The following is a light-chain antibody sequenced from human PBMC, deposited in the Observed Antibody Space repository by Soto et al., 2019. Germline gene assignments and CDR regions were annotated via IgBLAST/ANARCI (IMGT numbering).Light chain of an antibody. V-gene: IGKV3-20*01. CDR2: GAS. CDR3: QQYGSSPRT. CDR1: QSVTSTY. Sequence: EIVLTQSPGTLSLSPGDRATLSCRASQSVTSTYLAWYQQEPGQAPRLLIYGASSRATAIPDRFSGSGSGTDFTLTISRLEPEDFAVYYCQQYGSSPRTFGQGTKVEIK. J-gene: IGKJ1*01.